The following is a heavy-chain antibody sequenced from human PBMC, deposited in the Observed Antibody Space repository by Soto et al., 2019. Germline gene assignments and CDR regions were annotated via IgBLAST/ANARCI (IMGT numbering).Heavy chain of an antibody. Sequence: QVQLVQSGAEVKKPGASVKVSCKTSGYTFIGYYLNWVRQAPGLGLEWMGWVNPHTGGTHYAQKFDGRVTMTRDTSTYTAYMELSGLKFDDTATYFCARVMAYEQQLVPFDYWGQGTLVTVSS. J-gene: IGHJ4*02. D-gene: IGHD6-13*01. CDR2: VNPHTGGT. CDR1: GYTFIGYY. CDR3: ARVMAYEQQLVPFDY. V-gene: IGHV1-2*02.